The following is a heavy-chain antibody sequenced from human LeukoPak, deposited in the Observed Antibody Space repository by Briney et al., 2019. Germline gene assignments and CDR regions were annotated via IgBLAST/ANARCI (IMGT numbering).Heavy chain of an antibody. D-gene: IGHD4-23*01. CDR2: ISGSGSST. V-gene: IGHV3-23*01. CDR3: AKDPSWTTVDDAFDI. J-gene: IGHJ3*02. Sequence: GGSLRLSCAASGFTFSSYAMSWVRQAPGKGLEWVSAISGSGSSTYYADSVKGRFTISRDNSKNTLYLQMNSLRAEDTAVYCCAKDPSWTTVDDAFDIWGQGTMVTVSS. CDR1: GFTFSSYA.